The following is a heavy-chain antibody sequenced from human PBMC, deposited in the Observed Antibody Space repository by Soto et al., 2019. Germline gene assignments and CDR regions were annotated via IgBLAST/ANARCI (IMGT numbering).Heavy chain of an antibody. CDR3: AREEYSSSSDYYYYYGMDV. J-gene: IGHJ6*02. CDR2: IIPIFGTA. CDR1: GGTFSSYA. V-gene: IGHV1-69*13. D-gene: IGHD6-6*01. Sequence: SVEGSCNASGGTFSSYAISWVRQAPVQVLEWMGGIIPIFGTANYAQKFQGRVTITADESTSTAYMELSSLRSEDTAVYYCAREEYSSSSDYYYYYGMDVWGQGTTVTVSS.